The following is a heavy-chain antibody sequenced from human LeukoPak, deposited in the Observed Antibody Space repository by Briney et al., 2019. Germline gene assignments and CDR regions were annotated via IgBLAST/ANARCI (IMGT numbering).Heavy chain of an antibody. Sequence: SETLSLTCAGYGGSLSGYYWSWIRQPPGKGAEWVGEINHSGSTNYNPSVKSRVTISVDTYKNQFSLKLSAVTAADTAVYYGARCKEDSSGSSDEAFDIWGQGTTVTVSS. CDR3: ARCKEDSSGSSDEAFDI. CDR1: GGSLSGYY. D-gene: IGHD3-22*01. J-gene: IGHJ3*02. V-gene: IGHV4-34*01. CDR2: INHSGST.